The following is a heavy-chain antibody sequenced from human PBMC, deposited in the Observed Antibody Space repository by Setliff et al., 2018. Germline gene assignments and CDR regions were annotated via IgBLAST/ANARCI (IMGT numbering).Heavy chain of an antibody. CDR1: GFTFTTFY. Sequence: ASVKVSCKTSGFTFTTFYIHWVRQAPGQGLEWMMMINPNGDRTTYAQKFQGRVTIITDESTSTAYMELSSLRSEDTAEYFCAREGVDTRSSTDYRYYMDVWGKGTTVTVSS. V-gene: IGHV1-46*01. CDR3: AREGVDTRSSTDYRYYMDV. D-gene: IGHD5-18*01. CDR2: INPNGDRT. J-gene: IGHJ6*03.